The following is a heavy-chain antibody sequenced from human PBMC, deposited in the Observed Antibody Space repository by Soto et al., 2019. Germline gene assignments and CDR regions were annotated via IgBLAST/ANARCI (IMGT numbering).Heavy chain of an antibody. D-gene: IGHD3-22*01. CDR2: IYYSGST. V-gene: IGHV4-39*07. J-gene: IGHJ4*02. Sequence: PSETLSLTCTVSVGSISSSSYYWGWIRQPPGKGLEWIGSIYYSGSTYYNPSLKSRVTISVDTSKNQFSLKLSSVTAADTAVYYCARETYYYDSSGYSPYYFDYWGQGTLVTVSS. CDR1: VGSISSSSYY. CDR3: ARETYYYDSSGYSPYYFDY.